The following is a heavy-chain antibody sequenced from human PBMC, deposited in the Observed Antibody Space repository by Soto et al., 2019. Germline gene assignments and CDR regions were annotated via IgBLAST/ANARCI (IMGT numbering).Heavy chain of an antibody. CDR3: AKGSRGAYYYCMDV. J-gene: IGHJ6*03. CDR2: ISNSGGTT. Sequence: EVQMLESGGGLVQPGGSLRLSCAASGFTFSSSAMNWVRQAPGKGLEWVSSISNSGGTTSYADSVKGRFTISRDNSKNTLYLQMNSLRAEDTAVYYCAKGSRGAYYYCMDVWGKGNTVTVSS. CDR1: GFTFSSSA. V-gene: IGHV3-23*01.